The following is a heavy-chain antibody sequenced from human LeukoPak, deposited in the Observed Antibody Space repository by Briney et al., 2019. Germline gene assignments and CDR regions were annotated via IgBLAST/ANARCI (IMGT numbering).Heavy chain of an antibody. V-gene: IGHV3-23*01. Sequence: GGSLRLSSAASGFTFSSYAMSWVRQAPGKGLEWVSAISGSGGSTYYADSVKGRFTISRDNSKNTLYLQMNSLRAEDTAVYYCAEDIVVVPAAKGHYYYYGMDVWGQGTTVTVSS. CDR3: AEDIVVVPAAKGHYYYYGMDV. D-gene: IGHD2-2*01. CDR1: GFTFSSYA. CDR2: ISGSGGST. J-gene: IGHJ6*02.